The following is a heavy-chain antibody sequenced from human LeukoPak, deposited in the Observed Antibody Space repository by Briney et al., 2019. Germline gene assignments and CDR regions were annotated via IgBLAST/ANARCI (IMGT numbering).Heavy chain of an antibody. CDR1: VGSMSTYY. CDR2: VYYSGST. CDR3: AVNSTKHTFDI. Sequence: SETLSLTCTVSVGSMSTYYWSWIRQSPGKGREWIGSVYYSGSTNYNPSLKSRVSISVDPSKNQFSLELSSVSAADTAAYYCAVNSTKHTFDIWGQGTMVTVSS. J-gene: IGHJ3*02. V-gene: IGHV4-59*08. D-gene: IGHD5/OR15-5a*01.